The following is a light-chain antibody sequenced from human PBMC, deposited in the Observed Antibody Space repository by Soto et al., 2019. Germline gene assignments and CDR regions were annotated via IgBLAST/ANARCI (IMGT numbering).Light chain of an antibody. CDR3: QQYDSSPRT. Sequence: EVVLTQTPVTLSLSPWERATLSCSSSQIFSSTSLAWYQQKPGQAPRLLIYGASNRATGIPDRFSGSGSGTDFILTISRLEPEDFAVYYCQQYDSSPRTFGQGTKVDIK. V-gene: IGKV3-20*01. J-gene: IGKJ1*01. CDR2: GAS. CDR1: QIFSSTS.